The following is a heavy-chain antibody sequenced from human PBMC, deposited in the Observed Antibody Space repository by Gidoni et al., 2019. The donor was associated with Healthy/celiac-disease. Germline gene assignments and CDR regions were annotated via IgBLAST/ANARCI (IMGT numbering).Heavy chain of an antibody. CDR2: INPNSGGT. V-gene: IGHV1-2*02. D-gene: IGHD3-3*01. Sequence: QVQLVQSGAEVKKPGASVQVSCKASGYTFPGYYMPWVRQAPGQGLEWMGWINPNSGGTNYAQKFQGRVTMTRDTSISTAYMELSRLRSDDTAVYYCARDLVYDFWSGYYTKGIIYWGQGTLVTVSS. J-gene: IGHJ4*02. CDR1: GYTFPGYY. CDR3: ARDLVYDFWSGYYTKGIIY.